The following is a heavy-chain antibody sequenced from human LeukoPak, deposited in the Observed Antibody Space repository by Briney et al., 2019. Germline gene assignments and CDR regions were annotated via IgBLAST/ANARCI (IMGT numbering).Heavy chain of an antibody. V-gene: IGHV3-66*01. Sequence: GSLRLYCAATEFTDNTNHMSWARQAPGTGVECVSIINNGDTTYYADYVKGRFTISTDNSKNTLYLQVNSLRVEDTAVYYCTRSTAWSRWDYWGPGTLVTVSS. CDR2: INNGDTT. CDR1: EFTDNTNH. CDR3: TRSTAWSRWDY. J-gene: IGHJ4*02. D-gene: IGHD1-1*01.